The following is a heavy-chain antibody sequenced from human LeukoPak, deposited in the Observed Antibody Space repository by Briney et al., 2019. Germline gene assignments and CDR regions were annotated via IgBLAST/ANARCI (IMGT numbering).Heavy chain of an antibody. D-gene: IGHD4-17*01. J-gene: IGHJ4*02. Sequence: SETLSLTCTVSGGSISSYYWSWIRQPPGKELEWIGYIYYSGSTNYNPSLKSRVTISVDTSKNQFSLKLSSVTAADTAVYYCARVSPYGDFDYWGQGTLVTVSS. CDR2: IYYSGST. CDR3: ARVSPYGDFDY. V-gene: IGHV4-59*01. CDR1: GGSISSYY.